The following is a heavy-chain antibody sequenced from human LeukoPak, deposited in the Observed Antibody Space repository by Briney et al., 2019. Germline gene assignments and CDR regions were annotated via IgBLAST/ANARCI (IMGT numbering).Heavy chain of an antibody. CDR3: AGLSYYYMDV. Sequence: SETLSLTCILSGGSISSFYWSWLRQSPGKRLEWIGYVYYTGATNYNPSLTSRVTMSVDMSKNEFSLKLKSVTAADTGIYFCAGLSYYYMDVWGKGTPVAVSS. V-gene: IGHV4-59*08. J-gene: IGHJ6*03. CDR1: GGSISSFY. CDR2: VYYTGAT.